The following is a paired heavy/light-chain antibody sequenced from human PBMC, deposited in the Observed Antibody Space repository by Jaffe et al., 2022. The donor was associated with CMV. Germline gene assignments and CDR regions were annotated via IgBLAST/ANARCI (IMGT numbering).Heavy chain of an antibody. V-gene: IGHV3-11*06. CDR3: ARVSADFWSGYYYFDY. CDR1: GFTFSDYY. CDR2: ISSSSSYT. Sequence: QVQLVESGGGLVKPGGSLRLSCAASGFTFSDYYMSWIRQAPGKGLEWVSYISSSSSYTNYADSVKGRFTISRDNAKNSLYLQMNSLRAEDTAVYYCARVSADFWSGYYYFDYWGQGTLVTVSS. J-gene: IGHJ4*02. D-gene: IGHD3-3*01.
Light chain of an antibody. V-gene: IGLV3-10*01. CDR2: EDS. J-gene: IGLJ2*01. CDR3: YSTDSSGNPYPV. CDR1: ALPKKY. Sequence: SYELTQPPSVSVSPGQTARITCSGDALPKKYAYWYQQKSGQAPVLVIYEDSKRPSGIPERFSGSSSGTMATLTISGAQVEDEADYYCYSTDSSGNPYPVFGGGTKLTVL.